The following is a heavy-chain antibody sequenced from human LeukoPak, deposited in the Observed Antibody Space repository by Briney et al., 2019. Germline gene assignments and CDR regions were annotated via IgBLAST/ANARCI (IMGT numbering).Heavy chain of an antibody. CDR3: ARLGASTYALDI. V-gene: IGHV3-7*01. J-gene: IGHJ3*02. D-gene: IGHD3-10*01. CDR2: IRQDEGEK. Sequence: HPGGSLRLSCAASGFNFISHWMTWVRQAPGKGLEWVANIRQDEGEKYYADSVTGRFTVSRDNAKNTLFLQMNSLRAEDTAVYYCARLGASTYALDIWGQGTMVTVSS. CDR1: GFNFISHW.